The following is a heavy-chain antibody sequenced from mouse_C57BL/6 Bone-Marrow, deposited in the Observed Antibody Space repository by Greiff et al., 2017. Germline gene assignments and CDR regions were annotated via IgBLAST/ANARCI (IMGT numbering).Heavy chain of an antibody. Sequence: QVQLQQSGAELARPGASVKLSCKASGYTFTSSGISWVKQRTGQGLEWIGEIYPRSGNTYYTEKFKGKATLTADKSSSTAYMELRSLTSEDSAVYFCANLWLRRRRFAYWGQGTLVTVAA. CDR1: GYTFTSSG. V-gene: IGHV1-81*01. CDR2: IYPRSGNT. D-gene: IGHD2-2*01. J-gene: IGHJ3*01. CDR3: ANLWLRRRRFAY.